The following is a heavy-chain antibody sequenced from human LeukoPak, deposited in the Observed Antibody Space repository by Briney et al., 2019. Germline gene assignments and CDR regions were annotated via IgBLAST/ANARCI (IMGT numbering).Heavy chain of an antibody. CDR2: ISSSSSYT. CDR3: ARGGSYPHYYFDS. Sequence: GGSLRLSCAASGFTFSDYYMSWIRQAPGKGLEWVSYISSSSSYTNYADSVKGRFTISRDNAKNSLYLQMNSLRAEDTAVYYCARGGSYPHYYFDSWGQGTLVTVSS. D-gene: IGHD1-26*01. CDR1: GFTFSDYY. V-gene: IGHV3-11*06. J-gene: IGHJ4*02.